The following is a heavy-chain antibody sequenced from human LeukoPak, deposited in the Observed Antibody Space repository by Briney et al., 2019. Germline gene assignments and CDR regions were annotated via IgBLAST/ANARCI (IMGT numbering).Heavy chain of an antibody. CDR1: GFTFSSYS. Sequence: GGSLRLSCAASGFTFSSYSMNWVRQAPGKGLEWVSYISSSSSTIYYADSVKGRFTISRDNAKNSLYLQMNSLRAEDTAVYYCARALPMVRGVIIGNYFDYWGQGTLVTVSS. CDR2: ISSSSSTI. V-gene: IGHV3-48*04. J-gene: IGHJ4*02. D-gene: IGHD3-10*01. CDR3: ARALPMVRGVIIGNYFDY.